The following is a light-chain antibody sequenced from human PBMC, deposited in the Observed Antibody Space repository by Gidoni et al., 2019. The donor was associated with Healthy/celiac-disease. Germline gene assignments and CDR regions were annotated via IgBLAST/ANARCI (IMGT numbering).Light chain of an antibody. V-gene: IGKV2-28*01. CDR2: LGS. Sequence: DIVITQSPLSLPVTPGEPASIPCRSSQSLLHSNGYNYLDWYLQKPAPSPQLLIYLGSNRASGVPNRFSGSGSGSDFTLKISRVEAEDVGVSYCMQALQTPPTFGQGTKVEIK. J-gene: IGKJ1*01. CDR1: QSLLHSNGYNY. CDR3: MQALQTPPT.